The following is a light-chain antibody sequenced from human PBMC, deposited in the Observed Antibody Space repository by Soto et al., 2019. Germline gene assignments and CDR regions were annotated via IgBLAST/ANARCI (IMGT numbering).Light chain of an antibody. V-gene: IGKV3-15*01. CDR1: QAISYN. J-gene: IGKJ2*01. CDR2: GAS. Sequence: TIMTQSPGTLSVSPGERATISCSASQAISYNVAWYQHFPGQAPRLLIHGASTRANGVPARFSGSGSGTDFTLTITSVQSEDFATYYCQQYNDWPPNYPFVRGTKLEI. CDR3: QQYNDWPPNYP.